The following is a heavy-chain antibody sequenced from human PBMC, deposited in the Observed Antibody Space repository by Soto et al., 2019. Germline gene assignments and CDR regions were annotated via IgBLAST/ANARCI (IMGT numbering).Heavy chain of an antibody. CDR3: SKLRGAGGHFEH. Sequence: DVQLLESGGGLVQPEGSLRLSCAASGFTFSSYAMGWVRQGPGKGLEWVAAVSIGGSTHYADSVRGGFTISRDNSRNTLSLQMKCLTAEDTAVYFCSKLRGAGGHFEHWGQG. J-gene: IGHJ4*02. CDR2: VSIGGST. D-gene: IGHD2-15*01. CDR1: GFTFSSYA. V-gene: IGHV3-23*01.